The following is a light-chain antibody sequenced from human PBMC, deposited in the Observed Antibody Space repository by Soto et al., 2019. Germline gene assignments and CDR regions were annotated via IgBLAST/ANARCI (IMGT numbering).Light chain of an antibody. V-gene: IGKV1-12*02. CDR2: AAS. CDR1: QGLSSY. CDR3: LSGHSRP. Sequence: DIQMTQSPSSVSASVGDRVTITCRASQGLSSYLAWYQQKPGKAPKLLIYAASNLQSGVPSRFSGSVSGTDFTLTISSLQPEDCATYFCLSGHSRPFGGGTKVEIK. J-gene: IGKJ4*01.